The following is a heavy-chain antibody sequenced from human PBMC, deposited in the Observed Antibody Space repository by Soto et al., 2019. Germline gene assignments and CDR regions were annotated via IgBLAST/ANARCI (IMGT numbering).Heavy chain of an antibody. D-gene: IGHD3-9*01. CDR3: ARGNWNILTGYYYHPYYFDY. Sequence: QVQLVQSGAEVKKPGSSVKVSCKASGGTFSSYTISWVRQAPGQGLEWMGRIIPILGIANYAQKFQGRVTITADKSTSTAYMELSSLRSEDTAVYYCARGNWNILTGYYYHPYYFDYWGQGTLVTVSS. CDR2: IIPILGIA. CDR1: GGTFSSYT. J-gene: IGHJ4*02. V-gene: IGHV1-69*02.